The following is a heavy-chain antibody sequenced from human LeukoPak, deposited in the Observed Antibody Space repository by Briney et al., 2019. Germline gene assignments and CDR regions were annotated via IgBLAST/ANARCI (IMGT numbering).Heavy chain of an antibody. D-gene: IGHD6-19*01. CDR1: GFTFSSYA. CDR2: ISGSGGST. V-gene: IGHV3-23*01. J-gene: IGHJ4*02. CDR3: ATLLAVVGYFDY. Sequence: GGSLRLSCAASGFTFSSYAMSWVRQAPGKGLEWVSAISGSGGSTYYADSVKGRFTISRDNSKNTLYLQMNSLRAEDTAVYYCATLLAVVGYFDYWGQGTLVTVSS.